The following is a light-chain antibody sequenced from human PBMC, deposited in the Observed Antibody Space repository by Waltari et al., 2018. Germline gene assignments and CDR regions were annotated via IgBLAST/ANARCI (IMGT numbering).Light chain of an antibody. CDR2: DVS. CDR3: NSYTGSSSWV. J-gene: IGLJ3*02. CDR1: RRDVGFYNY. Sequence: QSALTKPTSVSGSPGQSITISCTGTRRDVGFYNYVSWYQQYPGKVPQLLIYDVSDRPPGVSVRFSGSKSGNTASLTISGLQADDEADYSCNSYTGSSSWVFGGGTKLTVL. V-gene: IGLV2-14*01.